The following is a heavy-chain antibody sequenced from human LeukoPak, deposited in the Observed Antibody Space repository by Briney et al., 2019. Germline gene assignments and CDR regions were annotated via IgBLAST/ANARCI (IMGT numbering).Heavy chain of an antibody. CDR1: GYTFTSYD. CDR3: ARAHKKSGYYFDY. CDR2: INPSGGST. Sequence: ASVTVPCTASGYTFTSYDINWVRQATGQGLEWMGIINPSGGSTSYAQKFQGRVTMTRDTSTSTVYMELSSLRSEDTAVYYCARAHKKSGYYFDYWGQGTLVTVSS. D-gene: IGHD3-10*01. J-gene: IGHJ4*02. V-gene: IGHV1-46*01.